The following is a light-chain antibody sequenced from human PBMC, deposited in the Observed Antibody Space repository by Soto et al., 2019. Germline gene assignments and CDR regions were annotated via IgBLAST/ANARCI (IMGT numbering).Light chain of an antibody. Sequence: DIQMTQSPSTLSASIGDRVTITCRASQSISSFLAWYQQKPGKAPKLLIYKASSLESGVPSRFSGSGSGTDFTLTITSLQPDDFATYFCQHYKSFPLTFGGGAKVEVK. CDR3: QHYKSFPLT. CDR2: KAS. CDR1: QSISSF. V-gene: IGKV1-5*03. J-gene: IGKJ4*01.